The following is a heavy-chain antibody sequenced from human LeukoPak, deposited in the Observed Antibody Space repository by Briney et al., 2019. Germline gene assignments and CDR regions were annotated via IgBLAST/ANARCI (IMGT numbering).Heavy chain of an antibody. CDR2: IYPGDSDT. CDR1: GYSFTSYW. CDR3: ARHIALVVDKGWFDP. D-gene: IGHD2-15*01. V-gene: IGHV5-51*01. J-gene: IGHJ5*02. Sequence: GESLKISCKGSGYSFTSYWIGWVRQMPGKGLEWMGIIYPGDSDTRYSPSFQGQVTISADKSISTAYLQWSSLKASDTAMYYCARHIALVVDKGWFDPWGQGTLVTVSS.